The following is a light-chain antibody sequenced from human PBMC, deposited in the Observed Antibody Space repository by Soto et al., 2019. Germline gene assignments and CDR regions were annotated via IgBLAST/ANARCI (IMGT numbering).Light chain of an antibody. CDR3: SSYTSISTVV. Sequence: QPVLTQPASVSGSPGQSITISCTGTSSDVGGYNYVSWYQQHPDKAPKLVIYNVSNRPSGVSDRFSGSKSGNTASLIISGLQAEDEADYYCSSYTSISTVVFGGGTQLTVL. V-gene: IGLV2-14*01. CDR2: NVS. CDR1: SSDVGGYNY. J-gene: IGLJ2*01.